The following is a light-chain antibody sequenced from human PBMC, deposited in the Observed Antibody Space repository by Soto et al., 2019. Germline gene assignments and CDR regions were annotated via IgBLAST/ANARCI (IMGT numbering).Light chain of an antibody. V-gene: IGKV3-11*01. CDR3: QQRYAWPPIT. CDR2: DAS. Sequence: VLAQSPATLYLSPGERATLSCRASRSVRSYLAWYQQKPGQAPRLLIYDASNRAAGIPARFSGSGSETDFTLTISNLEPEDFAVYYCQQRYAWPPITFGQGTRLEIK. J-gene: IGKJ5*01. CDR1: RSVRSY.